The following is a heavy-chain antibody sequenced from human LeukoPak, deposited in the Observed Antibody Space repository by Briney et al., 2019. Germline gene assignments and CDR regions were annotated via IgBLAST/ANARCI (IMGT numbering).Heavy chain of an antibody. CDR2: INPNSGGT. Sequence: ASVKVSCKTSGYTFTDYYIHWVRQTPGQGLEWMGWINPNSGGTNYAQKYQGRVTMTRDTSISTAYMELSRLRSDDTAIYYCAREAAAGYYYYGIDVWGQGTTVTVSS. V-gene: IGHV1-2*02. CDR1: GYTFTDYY. J-gene: IGHJ6*02. CDR3: AREAAAGYYYYGIDV. D-gene: IGHD6-13*01.